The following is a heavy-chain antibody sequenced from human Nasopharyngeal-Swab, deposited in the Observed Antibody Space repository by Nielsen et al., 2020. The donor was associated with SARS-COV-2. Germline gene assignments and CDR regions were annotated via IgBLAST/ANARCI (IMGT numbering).Heavy chain of an antibody. D-gene: IGHD2-8*01. CDR2: IYPNGHT. J-gene: IGHJ4*02. CDR3: SSQKGVYEKKDFDY. Sequence: GSLRLSCSVSGYSISSNYYWGWIRQPPGKGPEWIGSIYPNGHTYTNPSLESRVTISVDTSNNRFSLAVRSVTAADTAVYYCSSQKGVYEKKDFDYWGQGTLVTVSS. V-gene: IGHV4-38-2*02. CDR1: GYSISSNYY.